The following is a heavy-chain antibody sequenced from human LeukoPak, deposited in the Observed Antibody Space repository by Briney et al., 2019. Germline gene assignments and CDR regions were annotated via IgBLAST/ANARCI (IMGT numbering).Heavy chain of an antibody. CDR1: GYSFTTYW. CDR3: ARGGYSYGYVGH. Sequence: GESLQISCKSSGYSFTTYWIAWVRQKPGKGLEWMGIIFPGDSNIIYSPSFEGQVTISADKSNSTAYLQWSSLKASDSALYYCARGGYSYGYVGHWGQGTLVTVSS. V-gene: IGHV5-51*01. J-gene: IGHJ4*02. D-gene: IGHD5-18*01. CDR2: IFPGDSNI.